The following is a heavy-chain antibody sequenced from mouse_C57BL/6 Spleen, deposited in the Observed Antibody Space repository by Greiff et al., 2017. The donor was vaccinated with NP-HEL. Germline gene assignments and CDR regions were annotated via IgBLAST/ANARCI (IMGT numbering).Heavy chain of an antibody. CDR3: AKKGVYYDYDVYYAMDY. CDR2: IWRGGST. CDR1: GFSLTSYG. V-gene: IGHV2-5*01. Sequence: VQLQQSGPGLVQPSQSLSITCTVSGFSLTSYGVHWVRQSPGKGLEWLGVIWRGGSTDYNAAFMSRLSITKDNSKSQVFFKMNSLQADDTAIYYCAKKGVYYDYDVYYAMDYWGQGTSVTVSS. J-gene: IGHJ4*01. D-gene: IGHD2-4*01.